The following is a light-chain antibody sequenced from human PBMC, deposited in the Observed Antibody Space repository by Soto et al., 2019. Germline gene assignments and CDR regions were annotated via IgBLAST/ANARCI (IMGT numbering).Light chain of an antibody. CDR3: QQYNNWPRT. J-gene: IGKJ1*01. V-gene: IGKV3-15*01. CDR1: QSVRSN. CDR2: GAS. Sequence: EIVFTQSPGTLSLSPGERATLSCRAGQSVRSNLAWYQQKPGQAPRLLIYGASTRATGIPARFSGSGSGTEFTLTISSLQSEDFAVYYCQQYNNWPRTFGQGTKVDIK.